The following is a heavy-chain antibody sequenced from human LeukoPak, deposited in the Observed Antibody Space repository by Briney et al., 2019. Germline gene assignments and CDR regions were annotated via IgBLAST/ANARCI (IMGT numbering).Heavy chain of an antibody. V-gene: IGHV3-23*01. D-gene: IGHD6-19*01. CDR3: AKDLMAYSSGNNWFDP. CDR2: ISGSGGST. J-gene: IGHJ5*02. CDR1: GFTFSSYA. Sequence: GGSLRLSCAASGFTFSSYAMSWVRQAPGKGLEWVSAISGSGGSTYYADSVKGRFTISRDNSKNTLYLQMNSLRAEDTAVYYCAKDLMAYSSGNNWFDPWGQGTLVTVPS.